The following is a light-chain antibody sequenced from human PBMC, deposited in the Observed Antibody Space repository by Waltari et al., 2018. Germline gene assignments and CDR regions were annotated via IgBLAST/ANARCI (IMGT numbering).Light chain of an antibody. V-gene: IGKV3-20*01. CDR2: AAS. J-gene: IGKJ1*01. CDR3: QNHERLPAT. CDR1: QSIGKY. Sequence: EVVLTQSPGTLSLSPGERATLSCRASQSIGKYLVWYQQRPGQAPRLIMYAASTRATGIPDRFSGSGYGTDFSLTISRLEPEDFAVYYCQNHERLPATFGQGP.